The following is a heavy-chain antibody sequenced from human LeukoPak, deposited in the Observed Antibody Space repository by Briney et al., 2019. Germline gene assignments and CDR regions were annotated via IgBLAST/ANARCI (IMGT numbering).Heavy chain of an antibody. Sequence: ASVKVSCKASGYTFSNYAISWVRQAPGQGLEWMGWISAYNGNTNYAQKLQGRVTMTTDTSTSTAYMELRSLRSDDTAVYYCARDHSSGSCFDYWGQGTLVTVSS. D-gene: IGHD3-22*01. J-gene: IGHJ4*02. CDR3: ARDHSSGSCFDY. CDR2: ISAYNGNT. CDR1: GYTFSNYA. V-gene: IGHV1-18*01.